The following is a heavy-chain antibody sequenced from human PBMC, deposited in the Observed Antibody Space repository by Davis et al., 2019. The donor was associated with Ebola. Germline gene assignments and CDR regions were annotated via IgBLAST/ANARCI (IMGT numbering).Heavy chain of an antibody. CDR3: ARGTENWNYVDY. D-gene: IGHD1-1*01. CDR1: GFTFSSYV. V-gene: IGHV3-48*03. Sequence: GESLKISCVASGFTFSSYVMDWVRQAPGKGLEWVSYISSRGTNIYHADSVKGRFTISRDIAKNSLYLQMNSLRDEDTAVYYCARGTENWNYVDYWGQGTLVTVSS. CDR2: ISSRGTNI. J-gene: IGHJ4*02.